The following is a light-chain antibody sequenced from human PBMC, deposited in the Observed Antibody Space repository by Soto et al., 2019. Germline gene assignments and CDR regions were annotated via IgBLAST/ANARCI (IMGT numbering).Light chain of an antibody. V-gene: IGKV3-11*01. CDR3: QQRSNWPPWT. CDR1: QSVSTS. CDR2: GAS. J-gene: IGKJ1*01. Sequence: EILMTQSPATLSVSPGESATLSCRASQSVSTSLAWYQQKPGQAPRLLIYGASTRATGIPARFSGSGSGTDFTLTISSLEPEDFAVYYCQQRSNWPPWTFGQGTKVDIK.